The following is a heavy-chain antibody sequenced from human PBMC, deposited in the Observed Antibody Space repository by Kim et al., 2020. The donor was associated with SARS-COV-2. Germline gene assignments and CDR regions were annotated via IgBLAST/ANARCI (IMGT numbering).Heavy chain of an antibody. Sequence: SETLSLTCNVSGVSISGDYWSWIRQTPEKGLQWIASISYAGTMSYNPSLKSRVTISVDTSKNQVSLKLSSVTAADTAMYYCARLLRGSGAFYNVGYWGQG. CDR2: ISYAGTM. J-gene: IGHJ4*02. CDR1: GVSISGDY. V-gene: IGHV4-59*08. D-gene: IGHD3-10*01. CDR3: ARLLRGSGAFYNVGY.